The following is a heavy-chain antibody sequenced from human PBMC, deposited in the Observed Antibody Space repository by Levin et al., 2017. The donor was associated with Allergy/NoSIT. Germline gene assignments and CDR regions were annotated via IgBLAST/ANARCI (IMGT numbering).Heavy chain of an antibody. CDR3: AREQQVKFDPLDY. CDR2: IKQDGSEK. CDR1: GFTFSSYW. V-gene: IGHV3-7*04. D-gene: IGHD6-13*01. Sequence: SCAASGFTFSSYWMSWVRQAPGKGLEWVANIKQDGSEKYYVDSVKGRFTISRDNAKNSLYLQMNSLRAEDTAVYYCAREQQVKFDPLDYWGQGTLVTVSS. J-gene: IGHJ4*02.